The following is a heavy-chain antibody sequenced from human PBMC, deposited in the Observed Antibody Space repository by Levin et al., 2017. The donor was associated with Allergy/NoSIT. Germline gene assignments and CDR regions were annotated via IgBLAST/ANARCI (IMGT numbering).Heavy chain of an antibody. J-gene: IGHJ4*02. Sequence: GESLKISCQGSGYSFTKYWIGWVRQMPGKGLEWMGIICPDDSDTRYDPSFEGQVTISADKSINTAYLQWSSLKATDTAIYYCARQAQVAGPGIDYWGQGTLVTVSS. D-gene: IGHD6-19*01. CDR2: ICPDDSDT. V-gene: IGHV5-51*01. CDR3: ARQAQVAGPGIDY. CDR1: GYSFTKYW.